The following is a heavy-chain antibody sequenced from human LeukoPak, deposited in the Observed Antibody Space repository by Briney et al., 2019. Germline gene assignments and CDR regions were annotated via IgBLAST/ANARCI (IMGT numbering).Heavy chain of an antibody. CDR3: GREGDFYGGRDYGVDV. CDR2: VYYSGST. Sequence: SETLSLTCTVSGGSITGYYWNWIRQPPGKGLEWIGYVYYSGSTNYNPSLKSRVTISVDTSKNQFSLKLSSVTAADTAVYYCGREGDFYGGRDYGVDVWGQGTTVTVSS. D-gene: IGHD3-10*01. CDR1: GGSITGYY. V-gene: IGHV4-59*01. J-gene: IGHJ6*02.